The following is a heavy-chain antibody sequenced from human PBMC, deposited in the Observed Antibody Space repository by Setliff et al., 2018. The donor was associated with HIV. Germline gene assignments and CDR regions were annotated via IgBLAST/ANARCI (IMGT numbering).Heavy chain of an antibody. CDR3: AKGNDAFDV. V-gene: IGHV1-69*10. CDR1: GGTFSTYT. Sequence: SVKVSCKTSGGTFSTYTFNWVRQAPGQGLEWMGGIFPIVGIPNYAQKFQGRVTITADKSANTAYMELTSLRPEDMALYYCAKGNDAFDVWGQGTMVTVSS. J-gene: IGHJ3*01. CDR2: IFPIVGIP.